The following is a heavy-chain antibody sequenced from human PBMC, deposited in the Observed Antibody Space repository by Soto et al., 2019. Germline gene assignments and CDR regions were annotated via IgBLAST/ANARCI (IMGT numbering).Heavy chain of an antibody. Sequence: PGGSLRLSCAASGFTFDDYTMHWVRQAPGKGLEWVSLISWDGGSTYYADSVKGRFTISRDNSKNSLYLQMNSLRTEDTALYYCAKDRQYGSYFDYWGQGTLVTVSS. V-gene: IGHV3-43*01. D-gene: IGHD4-17*01. CDR1: GFTFDDYT. J-gene: IGHJ4*02. CDR2: ISWDGGST. CDR3: AKDRQYGSYFDY.